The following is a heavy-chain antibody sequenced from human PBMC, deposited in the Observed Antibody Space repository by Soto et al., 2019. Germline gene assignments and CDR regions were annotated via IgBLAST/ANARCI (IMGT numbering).Heavy chain of an antibody. Sequence: GASVKVSCKASGGTFSSYAISWVRQAPGQGLEWMGGIIPIFGTANYAQKFQGRVTITADKSTSTAYMELSSLRSEDTAVYYCARGLYYYDSSGYYYDAFDIWGQGTMVTVSS. CDR1: GGTFSSYA. CDR2: IIPIFGTA. CDR3: ARGLYYYDSSGYYYDAFDI. J-gene: IGHJ3*02. V-gene: IGHV1-69*06. D-gene: IGHD3-22*01.